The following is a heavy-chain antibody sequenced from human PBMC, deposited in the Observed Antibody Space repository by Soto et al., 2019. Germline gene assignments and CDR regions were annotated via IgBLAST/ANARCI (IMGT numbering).Heavy chain of an antibody. CDR3: VKGQHSSWYYFDN. CDR2: ISWNSGHI. V-gene: IGHV3-9*01. J-gene: IGHJ4*02. D-gene: IGHD6-13*01. CDR1: GFTFHNYA. Sequence: EVQLVESGGGLVQPGRSLRLSCAVSGFTFHNYAMHWVRQAPGKGLEWVSCISWNSGHIAYADSVKGRVTISRDNTKNFLYLEMNSLRPEDTALYYCVKGQHSSWYYFDNWGQGTLVTVSS.